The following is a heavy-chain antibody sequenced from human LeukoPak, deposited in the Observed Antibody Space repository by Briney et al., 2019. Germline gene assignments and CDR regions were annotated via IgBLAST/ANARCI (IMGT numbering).Heavy chain of an antibody. D-gene: IGHD2-2*01. CDR2: INPSGGST. J-gene: IGHJ4*02. V-gene: IGHV1-46*01. Sequence: ASVKVSCKASGYTFTSYYMHWVRQAPGQGLEWMGIINPSGGSTSYALKFQGRVTMTRDTSTSTLYMELSSLRSEDTAVYYCAGGVVVVPAAIGEYYFDYWGQGTLVTVSS. CDR1: GYTFTSYY. CDR3: AGGVVVVPAAIGEYYFDY.